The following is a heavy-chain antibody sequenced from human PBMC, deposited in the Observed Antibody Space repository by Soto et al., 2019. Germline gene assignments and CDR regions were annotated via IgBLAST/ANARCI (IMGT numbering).Heavy chain of an antibody. Sequence: QVQLVQSGAEMKKPGASVKVSCKASGYTFTTYFIHWVRQAPGQGLEWMGIVRPSGGNTAYAQRFQGRXTXTXXTSTSTVYMELSSLRSDDTAVYYCARDGSAWDFDYWGQGTLVTVSS. CDR2: VRPSGGNT. J-gene: IGHJ4*02. D-gene: IGHD6-19*01. CDR3: ARDGSAWDFDY. V-gene: IGHV1-46*01. CDR1: GYTFTTYF.